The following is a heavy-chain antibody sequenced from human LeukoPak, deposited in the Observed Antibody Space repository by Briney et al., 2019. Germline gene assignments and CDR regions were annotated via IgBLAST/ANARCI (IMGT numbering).Heavy chain of an antibody. J-gene: IGHJ6*03. CDR1: GFTLSEYY. Sequence: GGSLRLSCAASGFTLSEYYMSWIRQAPGKGLDWVSHISISGNTIHYVESVKGRFTISRDNVKNLLYLQMNSLRVDDTAVYYCARVPPHSGHMDVWGNGTTFTVSS. V-gene: IGHV3-11*01. CDR2: ISISGNTI. CDR3: ARVPPHSGHMDV. D-gene: IGHD2-21*01.